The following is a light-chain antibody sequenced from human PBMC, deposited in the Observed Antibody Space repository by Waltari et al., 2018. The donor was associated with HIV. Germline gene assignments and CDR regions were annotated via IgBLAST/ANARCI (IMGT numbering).Light chain of an antibody. V-gene: IGLV1-40*01. J-gene: IGLJ2*01. CDR2: GNS. CDR1: SSNIGAGYD. Sequence: SVLTQPPSVSGAPGQRVTISCTGSSSNIGAGYDVHWYQQLPGTAPKLLIYGNSQRPSGVPDRFSGSKSGTSASLAITGLQAEDEANYYCQSYDSSLSGSVFGGGTKLTVL. CDR3: QSYDSSLSGSV.